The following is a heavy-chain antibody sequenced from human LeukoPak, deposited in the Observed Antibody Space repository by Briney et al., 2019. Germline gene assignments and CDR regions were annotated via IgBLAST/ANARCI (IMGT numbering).Heavy chain of an antibody. J-gene: IGHJ5*02. CDR2: IIPIFGTA. CDR3: ARDAQSGYDSYLYNWFDP. CDR1: GGTFSSYA. V-gene: IGHV1-69*01. D-gene: IGHD5-12*01. Sequence: GSSVKVSCKASGGTFSSYAISWVRQAPGQGLEWMGGIIPIFGTANYAQKFQGRVTITADESTSTAYMELSSLRSEDTAVYYCARDAQSGYDSYLYNWFDPWGQGTLVTVSS.